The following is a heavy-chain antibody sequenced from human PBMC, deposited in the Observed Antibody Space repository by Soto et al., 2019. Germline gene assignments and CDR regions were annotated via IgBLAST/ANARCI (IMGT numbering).Heavy chain of an antibody. D-gene: IGHD5-12*01. CDR3: ASRGGGYNSFDY. Sequence: QVQLQQWGAGLLKPSETLSLTCAVYGGSFSGYYWSWIRQPPGKGLEWIGEINHSGSTNYNPSLKSRVTISVDTSKNQFPLKLSSVTAADTAVYYCASRGGGYNSFDYWGQGTLVTVSS. CDR2: INHSGST. CDR1: GGSFSGYY. J-gene: IGHJ4*02. V-gene: IGHV4-34*01.